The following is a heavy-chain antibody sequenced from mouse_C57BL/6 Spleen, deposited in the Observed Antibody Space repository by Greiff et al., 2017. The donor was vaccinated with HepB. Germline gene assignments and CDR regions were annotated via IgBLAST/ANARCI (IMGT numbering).Heavy chain of an antibody. Sequence: EVQRVESGPELVKPGASVKMSCKASGYTFTSYVMHWVKQKPGQGLEWIGYIYPYNDGTKYNEKFKGKATLTSDKSSSTAYMELSSLPSEDSAVYYCARPLYYGSSYWDFDVWGTGTTVTVSS. D-gene: IGHD1-1*01. CDR1: GYTFTSYV. CDR3: ARPLYYGSSYWDFDV. CDR2: IYPYNDGT. V-gene: IGHV1-14*01. J-gene: IGHJ1*03.